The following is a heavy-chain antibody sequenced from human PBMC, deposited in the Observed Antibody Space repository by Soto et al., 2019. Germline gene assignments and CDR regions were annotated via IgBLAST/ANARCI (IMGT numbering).Heavy chain of an antibody. D-gene: IGHD3-10*01. CDR1: GGSFSGYY. CDR2: INHSGST. J-gene: IGHJ5*02. Sequence: PSETLSLTCAVYGGSFSGYYWSWIRQPPGKGLEWIGEINHSGSTNYNPSLKSRVTISVDTSKNQFSLKLSSVTAADTAVYYCARQHYYGSGSYSVQNWFDPWGQGTLVTVSS. CDR3: ARQHYYGSGSYSVQNWFDP. V-gene: IGHV4-34*01.